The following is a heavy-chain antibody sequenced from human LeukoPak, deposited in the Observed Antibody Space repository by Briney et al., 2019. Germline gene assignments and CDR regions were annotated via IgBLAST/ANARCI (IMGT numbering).Heavy chain of an antibody. CDR3: ARVGGSRYYYYYMDV. D-gene: IGHD3-16*01. J-gene: IGHJ6*03. CDR1: GYTFTDYY. V-gene: IGHV1-2*02. Sequence: ASVKVSCKATGYTFTDYYMHWVRQAPGQGLEWMGWINPNSGGTNYAQKFQGRVTMTRDTSISTAYMELSRLRSDDTAVYFCARVGGSRYYYYYMDVWGKGTTVTVSS. CDR2: INPNSGGT.